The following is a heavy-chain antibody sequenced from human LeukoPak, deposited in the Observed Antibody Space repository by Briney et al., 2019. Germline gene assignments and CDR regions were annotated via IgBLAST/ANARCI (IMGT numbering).Heavy chain of an antibody. Sequence: GGSLRLSCAASGFTFRSYAMHWVRQAPGKGLEWVAVISNDERNKYYADSVKGQFTISRDNSKNTLYLQMDSLRAEDTALYYCARAMVRGVLPYWGRGTLVTVS. D-gene: IGHD3-10*01. J-gene: IGHJ4*02. CDR2: ISNDERNK. CDR3: ARAMVRGVLPY. V-gene: IGHV3-30*04. CDR1: GFTFRSYA.